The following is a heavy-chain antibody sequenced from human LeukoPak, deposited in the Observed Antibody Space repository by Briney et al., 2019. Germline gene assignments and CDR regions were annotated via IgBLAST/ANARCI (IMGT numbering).Heavy chain of an antibody. CDR1: GYTFTSYG. CDR3: ARVLYYDFWSGYYPYGMDV. D-gene: IGHD3-3*01. Sequence: ASVKVSCKASGYTFTSYGISWVRQAPGQGLEWMGWISAYNGNTNYAQKLQGRVTMTTDTSTSTAYMELRSLRSDDTAVYYCARVLYYDFWSGYYPYGMDVWGQETTVTVSS. CDR2: ISAYNGNT. J-gene: IGHJ6*02. V-gene: IGHV1-18*01.